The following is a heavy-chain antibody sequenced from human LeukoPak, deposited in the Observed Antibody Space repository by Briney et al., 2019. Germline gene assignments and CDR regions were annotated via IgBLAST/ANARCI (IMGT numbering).Heavy chain of an antibody. Sequence: SETLSLTCTVSGGSISSGSSHCGCVRQPPGEGLEWIVSISYSGTTYYNPSLNSRVTIFGDTSKNQFSLRLSSVTAADTAVYYCASRLLTKYFDYWGQGTPVTVSS. J-gene: IGHJ4*02. CDR3: ASRLLTKYFDY. D-gene: IGHD3-3*01. CDR1: GGSISSGSSH. CDR2: ISYSGTT. V-gene: IGHV4-39*01.